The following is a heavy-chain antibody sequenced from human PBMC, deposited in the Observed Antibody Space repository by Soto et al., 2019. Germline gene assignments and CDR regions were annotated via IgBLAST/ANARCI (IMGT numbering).Heavy chain of an antibody. CDR3: AKEQEWLKHLPLNY. CDR1: GVTFTTYG. D-gene: IGHD6-19*01. V-gene: IGHV1-3*01. CDR2: INAGNGHT. Sequence: SSVRVTSEASGVTFTTYGMLCLGQAPGPGLEWMGWINAGNGHTTYSQKFQVRVTMTTDTSTSTAYMELRSLRSDDTAVYYCAKEQEWLKHLPLNYWGRGTLVTVSS. J-gene: IGHJ4*02.